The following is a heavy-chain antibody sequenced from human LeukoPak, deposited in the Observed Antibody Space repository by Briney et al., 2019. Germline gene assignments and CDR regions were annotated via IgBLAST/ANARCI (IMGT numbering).Heavy chain of an antibody. J-gene: IGHJ4*02. CDR2: IYHNGNT. CDR1: GYSISSGYY. CDR3: ARVRYNYGDSDY. D-gene: IGHD5-18*01. V-gene: IGHV4-38-2*01. Sequence: SETLSLNCAVYGYSISSGYYWGWIRQPPGKGLEWIGTIYHNGNTYYNPSLKSRVTISADTSKNQFSLKLSSVTAADTAVYYCARVRYNYGDSDYWGQGTLVTVSS.